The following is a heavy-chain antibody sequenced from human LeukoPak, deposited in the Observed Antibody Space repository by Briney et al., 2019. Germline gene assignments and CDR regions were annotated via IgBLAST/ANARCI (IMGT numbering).Heavy chain of an antibody. D-gene: IGHD3-10*01. Sequence: GGSLRLSCAASGFTFSSYGMHWVRQAPGKGLEWVAVIWYDGSNKYYADSVKGRFTISRDNSKNTLYLQMNSLRAEDTAVYYCARMSGSGSYNNLNFDYWGQGTLVTVSS. CDR2: IWYDGSNK. CDR3: ARMSGSGSYNNLNFDY. CDR1: GFTFSSYG. V-gene: IGHV3-33*01. J-gene: IGHJ4*02.